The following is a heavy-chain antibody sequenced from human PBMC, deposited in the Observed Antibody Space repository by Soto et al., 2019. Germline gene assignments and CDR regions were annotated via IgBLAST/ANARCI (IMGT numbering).Heavy chain of an antibody. Sequence: WGSMRISCAASGFTFSSYALSGVPQAPGKGLEWVSAISGSGGSTYYADSVKGRFTISRDNSKNTLYLQMNSLRAEDTAVYYCAKVPGIAVAGTFDYWGQGTLVTVSS. CDR2: ISGSGGST. CDR3: AKVPGIAVAGTFDY. V-gene: IGHV3-23*01. D-gene: IGHD6-19*01. CDR1: GFTFSSYA. J-gene: IGHJ4*02.